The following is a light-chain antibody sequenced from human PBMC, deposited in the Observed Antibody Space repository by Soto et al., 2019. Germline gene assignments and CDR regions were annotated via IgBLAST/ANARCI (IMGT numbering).Light chain of an antibody. CDR3: VQRSNWPLLT. CDR1: QDIGTD. Sequence: DIQMTQSPSSLSASVADRVTITCRASQDIGTDLGWYQQKPGKAPERLIYEASVLQSGVPSRFSGSGSGTEFTLTVSSLQPEDFATYYCVQRSNWPLLTVGGGTKVDIK. CDR2: EAS. V-gene: IGKV1-17*01. J-gene: IGKJ4*01.